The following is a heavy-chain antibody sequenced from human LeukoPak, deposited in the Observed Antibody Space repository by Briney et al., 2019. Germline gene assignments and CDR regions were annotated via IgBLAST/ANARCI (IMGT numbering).Heavy chain of an antibody. Sequence: GASVKVSCTASGFTFTSSAMQWVRQARGQRLEWIGWIVVGSGNTNYAQKFQERVTITRDMSTSTAYMELSSLRSEDTAVYYCAASLYYDSRHGGDYWGQGTLVTVSS. D-gene: IGHD3-22*01. J-gene: IGHJ4*02. V-gene: IGHV1-58*02. CDR1: GFTFTSSA. CDR2: IVVGSGNT. CDR3: AASLYYDSRHGGDY.